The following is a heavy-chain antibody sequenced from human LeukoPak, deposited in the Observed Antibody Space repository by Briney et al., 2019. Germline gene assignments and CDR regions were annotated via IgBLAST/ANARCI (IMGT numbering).Heavy chain of an antibody. D-gene: IGHD6-19*01. Sequence: ASVKVSCKASGYTFTSYGISWVRQAPGQGLEWMGWISAYNGNTNYAQKLQGRVTMTTGTSTSTAYMELGSLRSDDTAVYYCARRYSSRWYPRPNYYYYGMDVWGQGTTVTVSS. CDR1: GYTFTSYG. CDR3: ARRYSSRWYPRPNYYYYGMDV. J-gene: IGHJ6*02. CDR2: ISAYNGNT. V-gene: IGHV1-18*01.